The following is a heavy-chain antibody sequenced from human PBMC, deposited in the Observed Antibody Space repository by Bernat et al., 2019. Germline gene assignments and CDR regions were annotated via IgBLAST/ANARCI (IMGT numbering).Heavy chain of an antibody. CDR1: GFTFSTSW. CDR2: INSDGSII. Sequence: EVQLVESGGGLVQPGGSLRLSCVASGFTFSTSWVHWVRQAPGKGLVWVSRINSDGSIIDYADSVKGRFTISRENGKSTLYLQLNSLTVDDTAVYYCAREGSYRFDYWGQGTLVTVSS. CDR3: AREGSYRFDY. J-gene: IGHJ4*02. D-gene: IGHD1-26*01. V-gene: IGHV3-74*01.